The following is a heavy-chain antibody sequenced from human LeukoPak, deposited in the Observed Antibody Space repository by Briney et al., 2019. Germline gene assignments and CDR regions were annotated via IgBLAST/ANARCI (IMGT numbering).Heavy chain of an antibody. CDR3: ARRTGSGWTFDY. CDR1: GGSISSGDYY. D-gene: IGHD6-19*01. J-gene: IGHJ4*02. V-gene: IGHV4-61*08. Sequence: PSETLSLTCTVSGGSISSGDYYWSWIRQPPGKGLEWIGYIYYSGSTNYNPSLKSRVTISVDTSKNQFSLKLSSVTAADTAVYYCARRTGSGWTFDYWGQGTLVTVSS. CDR2: IYYSGST.